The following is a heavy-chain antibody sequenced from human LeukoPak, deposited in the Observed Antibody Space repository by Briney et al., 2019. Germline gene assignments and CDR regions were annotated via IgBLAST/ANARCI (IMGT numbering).Heavy chain of an antibody. CDR1: GFTFSSYA. J-gene: IGHJ4*02. D-gene: IGHD3-22*01. Sequence: PGGSLRLSCAASGFTFSSYAMHWVRQAPGKGLEYVSAISSNGGSTYYANSVKGRFTISRDNSKNTLYLQMNSLRAEDTAVYYCASLSWGPYYYDSSGYWGQGTLVTVSS. CDR3: ASLSWGPYYYDSSGY. V-gene: IGHV3-64*01. CDR2: ISSNGGST.